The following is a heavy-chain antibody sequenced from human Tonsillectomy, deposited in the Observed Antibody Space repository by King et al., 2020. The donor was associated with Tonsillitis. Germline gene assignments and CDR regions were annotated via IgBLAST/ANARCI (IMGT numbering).Heavy chain of an antibody. Sequence: QLVQSGAEVKKPGASVKVSCKASGYTFVGYYMYWVRQAPGQGLEWMGWINPNRGGTNYAQKFQGRVTMTRDTSISTAYMELSRLRSDDTAVYCCARGGGGLDFWGQGTLVTVSS. CDR2: INPNRGGT. CDR1: GYTFVGYY. D-gene: IGHD3-10*01. V-gene: IGHV1-2*02. J-gene: IGHJ4*02. CDR3: ARGGGGLDF.